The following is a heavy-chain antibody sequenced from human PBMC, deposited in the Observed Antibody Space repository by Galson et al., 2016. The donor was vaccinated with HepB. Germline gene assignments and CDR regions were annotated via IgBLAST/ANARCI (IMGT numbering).Heavy chain of an antibody. V-gene: IGHV1-69*13. J-gene: IGHJ4*02. CDR1: GGTFTYYD. CDR2: IIPIFGTA. Sequence: SVKVSCKASGGTFTYYDISWVRQAPGQGLEWMGGIIPIFGTANYAEKFQGRVTITADESTSTAYMELSSLRSEDTAVYYCAKVTYCYDSSDTPYFEYWGQGTLVTVPS. CDR3: AKVTYCYDSSDTPYFEY. D-gene: IGHD3-22*01.